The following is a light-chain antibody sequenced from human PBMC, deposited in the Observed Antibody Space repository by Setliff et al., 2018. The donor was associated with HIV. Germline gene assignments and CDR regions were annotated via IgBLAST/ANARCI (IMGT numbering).Light chain of an antibody. CDR3: AAWDDGLNGYV. J-gene: IGLJ1*01. Sequence: QSALTQPPSASGTPGQRVTISCSGSNSNIGSNTVDWYQQLPGTAPKLLIYTNNQRPSGVPDRFSGSKSGTSASLAISGLQSEDEADYYCAAWDDGLNGYVFGTGTKVTVL. CDR1: NSNIGSNT. CDR2: TNN. V-gene: IGLV1-44*01.